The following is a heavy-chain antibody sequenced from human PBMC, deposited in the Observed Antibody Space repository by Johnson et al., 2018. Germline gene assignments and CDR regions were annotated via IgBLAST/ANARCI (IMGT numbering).Heavy chain of an antibody. CDR1: GFTFSSYG. Sequence: QVQLVESGGGVVQPGRSLRLSCAASGFTFSSYGMHWVRQAPGKGLEWVAVIWYDGSNKYYADSVKGRFTISRDNSKNTLYLQRNSLRDDDTGVYYCARLGGQLNHYSNMGVWGQGTTVTVSS. CDR3: ARLGGQLNHYSNMGV. V-gene: IGHV3-33*01. J-gene: IGHJ6*02. CDR2: IWYDGSNK. D-gene: IGHD6-6*01.